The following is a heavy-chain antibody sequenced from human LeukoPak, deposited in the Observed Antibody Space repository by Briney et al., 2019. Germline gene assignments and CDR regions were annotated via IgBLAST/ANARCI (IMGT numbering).Heavy chain of an antibody. V-gene: IGHV3-11*04. Sequence: GGSLRLSCAASGFTFSDYYMSWIRQAPGKGLEWVSYISSSGSTIYYADSVKGRFTISRDNAKNSLYLQMNSLRAEDTAVYYCARETRSGYYSNFDYWGQGTLVTVSS. CDR3: ARETRSGYYSNFDY. D-gene: IGHD3-3*01. J-gene: IGHJ4*02. CDR2: ISSSGSTI. CDR1: GFTFSDYY.